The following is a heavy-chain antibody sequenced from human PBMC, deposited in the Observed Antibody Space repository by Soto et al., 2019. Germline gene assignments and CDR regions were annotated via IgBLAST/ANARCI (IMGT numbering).Heavy chain of an antibody. CDR3: GRNGGTPPEYIDY. Sequence: GGSLRLSCGASGFTFSSYGMYWVRQAPGKGLEWVAVIWYDGSNIYYADSAKGRFTISRDNSKNTLYLQMNSLRVEDTAVYYCGRNGGTPPEYIDYWGQGTQVTVSS. J-gene: IGHJ4*02. D-gene: IGHD3-16*01. V-gene: IGHV3-33*01. CDR2: IWYDGSNI. CDR1: GFTFSSYG.